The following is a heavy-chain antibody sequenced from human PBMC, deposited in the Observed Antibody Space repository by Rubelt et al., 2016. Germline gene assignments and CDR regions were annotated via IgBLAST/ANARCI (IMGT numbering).Heavy chain of an antibody. V-gene: IGHV4-34*01. Sequence: QVQLQQWGAGLLKPSETLSLTCAVYGGSFSGYYWSWIRQPPGKGLEWIGEINHSGSTNYNPSLKSRVTLSVDTSKDQFSLKLSSVTAADTAVYYCARSITMIGRIDYWGQGTLVTVSS. D-gene: IGHD3-22*01. CDR1: GGSFSGYY. CDR2: INHSGST. CDR3: ARSITMIGRIDY. J-gene: IGHJ4*02.